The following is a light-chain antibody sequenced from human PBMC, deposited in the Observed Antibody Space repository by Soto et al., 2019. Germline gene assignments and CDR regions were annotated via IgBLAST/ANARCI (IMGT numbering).Light chain of an antibody. CDR2: SNN. Sequence: VLTQPPSASGTPGQRVTISCSGSSSNIGSNTVNWYQQLPGTAPKLLIYSNNQRPSGVPDRFSGSKSGTSASLAISGLQSEDEADYYCAAWDDSLNAVVFGGGTKVTVL. CDR3: AAWDDSLNAVV. J-gene: IGLJ2*01. V-gene: IGLV1-44*01. CDR1: SSNIGSNT.